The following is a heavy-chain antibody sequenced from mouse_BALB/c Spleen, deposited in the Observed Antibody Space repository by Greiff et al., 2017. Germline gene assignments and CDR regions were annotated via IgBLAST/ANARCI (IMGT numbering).Heavy chain of an antibody. CDR3: AREGTRGGFAY. J-gene: IGHJ3*01. V-gene: IGHV5-17*02. Sequence: EVKVVESGGGLVQPGGSRKLSCAASGFTFSSFGMHWVRQAPEKGLEWVAFISSGSSTIYYADTVKGRFTISRDNPKNTLFLQMTSLRSEDTAMYYCAREGTRGGFAYWGQGTLVTVSA. CDR2: ISSGSSTI. D-gene: IGHD3-1*01. CDR1: GFTFSSFG.